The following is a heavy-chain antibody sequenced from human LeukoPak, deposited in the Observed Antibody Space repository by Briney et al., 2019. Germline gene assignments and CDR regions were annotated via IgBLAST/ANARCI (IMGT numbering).Heavy chain of an antibody. CDR3: TTDAGYYYGSGSYYSLLDY. D-gene: IGHD3-10*01. V-gene: IGHV3-15*01. CDR2: IKSKTDGGTT. CDR1: GFTFSNAW. J-gene: IGHJ4*02. Sequence: GGSLRLSCAASGFTFSNAWMSWVRQAPGKGLEWVGRIKSKTDGGTTDYAAPVKGRFTISRDDSKNTLYLQMNSLKTEDIAVYYCTTDAGYYYGSGSYYSLLDYWGQGTLVTVSS.